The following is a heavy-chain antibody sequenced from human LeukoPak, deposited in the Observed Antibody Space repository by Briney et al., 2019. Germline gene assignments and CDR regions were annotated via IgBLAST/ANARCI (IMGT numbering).Heavy chain of an antibody. Sequence: GESLKISCKASGYSFTYYWIAWVRQMPGKGLEWMGIIYPNDLHTRYSPSFQGQVTISADKSISTAYLLWSSLKASDTAMYYCARLPNSGADLTWFDPWGQGTLVTVSS. V-gene: IGHV5-51*01. CDR2: IYPNDLHT. CDR3: ARLPNSGADLTWFDP. D-gene: IGHD3-10*01. CDR1: GYSFTYYW. J-gene: IGHJ5*02.